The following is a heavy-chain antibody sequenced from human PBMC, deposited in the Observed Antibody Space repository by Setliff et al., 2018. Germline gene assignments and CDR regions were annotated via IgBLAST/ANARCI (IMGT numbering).Heavy chain of an antibody. CDR1: GFLYSNNA. CDR3: AGGYPSNFDY. CDR2: ISYDGTIT. Sequence: HPGGSLRLSCAASGFLYSNNAFHWVRQTPGKGLEWVAVISYDGTITHYVDSVKGRFTISRDNAKNTLYLQLNSLRAEDTAIYYCAGGYPSNFDYWGQGTLVTVSS. V-gene: IGHV3-30*04. J-gene: IGHJ4*02. D-gene: IGHD3-22*01.